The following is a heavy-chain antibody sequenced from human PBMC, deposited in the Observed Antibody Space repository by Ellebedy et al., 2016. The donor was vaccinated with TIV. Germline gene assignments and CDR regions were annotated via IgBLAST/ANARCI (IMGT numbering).Heavy chain of an antibody. Sequence: MPSETLSLTCAVSGGSISSSNWWSWVRQPPGKGLEWSGEIYNSGSTNYNPSLKSRVTISVDKSKNQFSLKLISVTAADTAVYYCARPIAAPTNWFDPWGQGTLVTVSS. CDR1: GGSISSSNW. CDR3: ARPIAAPTNWFDP. D-gene: IGHD6-6*01. CDR2: IYNSGST. V-gene: IGHV4-4*02. J-gene: IGHJ5*02.